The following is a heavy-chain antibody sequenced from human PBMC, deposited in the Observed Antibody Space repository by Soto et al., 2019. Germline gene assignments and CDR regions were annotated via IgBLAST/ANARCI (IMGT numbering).Heavy chain of an antibody. CDR1: GFTFSTYG. J-gene: IGHJ6*02. CDR3: AKHNAQWKQLPSDGMDV. CDR2: ISYDGSYK. V-gene: IGHV3-30*18. D-gene: IGHD6-13*01. Sequence: TGGSLRLSCAASGFTFSTYGIHWVRQAPGKGLDWVAVISYDGSYKYYADSVKGRFTISRDNSKMTLYLQMNSLRAEDTAVYYCAKHNAQWKQLPSDGMDVWGQGTTVTVSS.